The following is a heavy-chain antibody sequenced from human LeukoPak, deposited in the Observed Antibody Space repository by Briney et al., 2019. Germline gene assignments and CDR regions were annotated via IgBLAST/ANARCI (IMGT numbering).Heavy chain of an antibody. V-gene: IGHV3-30*18. D-gene: IGHD6-13*01. J-gene: IGHJ3*02. CDR2: ISYDGSNK. CDR1: GISFSSYG. CDR3: AKDNNGAAAGIIPGSFDI. Sequence: PGGSLRLSCAASGISFSSYGMHWVRQAPGKGLEWVAVISYDGSNKYYGDSVKGRFTISRDNSKNTVYLQMNSLRVEDTAVYYCAKDNNGAAAGIIPGSFDIWGQGTMVTVSS.